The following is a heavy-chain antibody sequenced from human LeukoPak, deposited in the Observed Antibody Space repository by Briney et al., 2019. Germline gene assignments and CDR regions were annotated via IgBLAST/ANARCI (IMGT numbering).Heavy chain of an antibody. CDR1: GFIFSRHW. V-gene: IGHV3-74*01. Sequence: PGGSLRLSCVASGFIFSRHWMHWVRQAPGKGLVWVSRLNLDGSTTSYADSVKGRFTISRDNAKNTLYLQMNSLRVDDTGVYYCARESSGSYRGWGQGTLVTVSS. CDR3: ARESSGSYRG. J-gene: IGHJ4*02. D-gene: IGHD3-10*01. CDR2: LNLDGSTT.